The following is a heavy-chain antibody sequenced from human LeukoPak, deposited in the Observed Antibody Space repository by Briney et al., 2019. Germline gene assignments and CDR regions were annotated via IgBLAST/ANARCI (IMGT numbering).Heavy chain of an antibody. V-gene: IGHV1-2*02. CDR1: GYTFTDYE. J-gene: IGHJ4*02. D-gene: IGHD4-17*01. CDR3: ARAYSDYLIGDY. Sequence: ASVKVSCKASGYTFTDYEMHWVRQAPGQGVEWMGWISPKSGDTNHAQKFQGRVTMTGDTSTRTVYMEVSRLRFDDTAVYYCARAYSDYLIGDYWGQGTLVTVSS. CDR2: ISPKSGDT.